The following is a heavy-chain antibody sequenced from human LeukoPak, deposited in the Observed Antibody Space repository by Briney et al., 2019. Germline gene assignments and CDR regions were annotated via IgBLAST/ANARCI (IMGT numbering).Heavy chain of an antibody. J-gene: IGHJ6*03. D-gene: IGHD3-16*01. V-gene: IGHV4-34*01. Sequence: SETLSLTCAVYGGSFSGYYWSWIRQPPGKGLEWIGEINHSGSTNYNPSLKSRVTISVDTSKNQFSLKLSSVTAAGTAVYYCARRAGGLPWYYYYMDVWGKGTTVTVSS. CDR2: INHSGST. CDR1: GGSFSGYY. CDR3: ARRAGGLPWYYYYMDV.